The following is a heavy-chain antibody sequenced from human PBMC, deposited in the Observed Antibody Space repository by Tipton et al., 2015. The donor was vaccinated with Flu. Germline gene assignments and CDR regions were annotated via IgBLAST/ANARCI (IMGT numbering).Heavy chain of an antibody. D-gene: IGHD3-10*01. V-gene: IGHV4-38-2*01. CDR2: IFHSGST. Sequence: TLSLTCSVSGDSISSAYYWGWIRQPPGKGLEWIGNIFHSGSTYYNPSLKSRVTISVDTAKNQFSQRLSSVTAADTAVYYCARSTYYYGSGSADYWGQGTLVTVSS. J-gene: IGHJ4*02. CDR1: GDSISSAYY. CDR3: ARSTYYYGSGSADY.